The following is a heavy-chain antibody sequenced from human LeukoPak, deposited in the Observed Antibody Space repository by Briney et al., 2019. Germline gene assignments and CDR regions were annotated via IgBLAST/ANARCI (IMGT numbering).Heavy chain of an antibody. V-gene: IGHV1-2*02. D-gene: IGHD2-2*01. Sequence: ASVKVSCKASGYTFTGYYMHWVRQAPGQGLEWMGWINPNSGGTNDAQKFQGRVTMTRDTSISTAYMELSRLRSDDTAVYYCARNTAIVVVPAADYWGQGTLVTVSS. CDR3: ARNTAIVVVPAADY. CDR1: GYTFTGYY. J-gene: IGHJ4*02. CDR2: INPNSGGT.